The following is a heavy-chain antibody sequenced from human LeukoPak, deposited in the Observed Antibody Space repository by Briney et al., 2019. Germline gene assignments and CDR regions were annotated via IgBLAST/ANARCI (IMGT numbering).Heavy chain of an antibody. CDR3: ARDSVKYCSSTSCYTY. J-gene: IGHJ4*02. CDR1: GFTFSSYS. V-gene: IGHV3-48*02. D-gene: IGHD2-2*02. CDR2: ISSSSSTI. Sequence: PGGSLRLSCAASGFTFSSYSMNWVRQAPAKGLEWVSYISSSSSTIYYADSVKGRFTISRDNAKNSLYLQMNSLRDEDTAVYYCARDSVKYCSSTSCYTYWGQGTLVTVSS.